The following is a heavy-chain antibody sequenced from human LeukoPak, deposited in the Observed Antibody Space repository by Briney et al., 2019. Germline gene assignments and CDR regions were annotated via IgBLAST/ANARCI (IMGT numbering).Heavy chain of an antibody. J-gene: IGHJ5*02. V-gene: IGHV3-7*03. CDR3: ARDNGGWFDT. CDR1: EFIFSDYW. Sequence: GGSLRLSCVASEFIFSDYWMSWVRQAPGKGLEWVANIKQGGREEKYVSSVKGRFAISRDDAKSTLYLQMDSLSGDDTAVYYCARDNGGWFDTWGRGTLVTVSP. D-gene: IGHD3-10*01. CDR2: IKQGGREE.